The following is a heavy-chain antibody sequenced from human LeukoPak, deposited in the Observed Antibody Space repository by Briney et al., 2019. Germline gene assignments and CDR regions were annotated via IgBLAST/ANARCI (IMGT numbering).Heavy chain of an antibody. D-gene: IGHD2-2*01. CDR3: ARAGLTVPSAFDI. CDR2: INPNSGGT. CDR1: GYTFTGYY. J-gene: IGHJ3*02. Sequence: ASVKVSCKASGYTFTGYYMHWVRQAPGQGLEWMRWINPNSGGTNYAQKFQGWVTMTRDTSISTAYMELSRLTSDDTAVYYCARAGLTVPSAFDIWGQGTMVTVSS. V-gene: IGHV1-2*04.